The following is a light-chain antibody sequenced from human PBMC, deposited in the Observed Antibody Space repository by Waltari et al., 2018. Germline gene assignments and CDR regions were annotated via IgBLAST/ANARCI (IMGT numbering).Light chain of an antibody. CDR3: QQNYDTPRT. J-gene: IGKJ1*01. V-gene: IGKV1-39*01. CDR2: GAS. CDR1: QSISGH. Sequence: DIQMTQSPSSLSASVGDRVTITCRASQSISGHLNWYHQKPGKAHKLLIYGASTLQSGVPSRFSVSGSRTDYTLTIKSLLPEDFATYYCQQNYDTPRTFGQGTDVEFK.